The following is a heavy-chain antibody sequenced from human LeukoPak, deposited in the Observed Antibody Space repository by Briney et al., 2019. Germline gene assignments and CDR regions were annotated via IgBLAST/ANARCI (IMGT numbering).Heavy chain of an antibody. D-gene: IGHD3-22*01. CDR1: GFTLSNSW. CDR2: TNGDGSDT. J-gene: IGHJ4*02. Sequence: GGSLRLSCAVSGFTLSNSWTHWGRHAPGRGLVWVSRTNGDGSDTSYTDPVKSRFTLSRDNSKNTLYLQMNSLRAEDTAVYYCAKEGYYYDSRGYYSYWGQGTLVTVSS. V-gene: IGHV3-74*01. CDR3: AKEGYYYDSRGYYSY.